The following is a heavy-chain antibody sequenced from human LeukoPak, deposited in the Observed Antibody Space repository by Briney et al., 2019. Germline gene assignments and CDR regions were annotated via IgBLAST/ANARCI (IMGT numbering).Heavy chain of an antibody. J-gene: IGHJ4*02. Sequence: PGGSLRLSCAASGFTFSSYWMHWVRQAPGKGLEWVSAISGSGGSTYYADSVKGRFTISRDNSKNTLYLQMNSLRAEDTAVYYCAKDGAQWESTYFDYWGQGTLVTVSS. CDR3: AKDGAQWESTYFDY. V-gene: IGHV3-23*01. CDR1: GFTFSSYW. D-gene: IGHD1-26*01. CDR2: ISGSGGST.